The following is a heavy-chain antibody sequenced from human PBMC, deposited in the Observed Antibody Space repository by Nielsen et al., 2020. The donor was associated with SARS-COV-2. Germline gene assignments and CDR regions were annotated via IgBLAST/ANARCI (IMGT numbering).Heavy chain of an antibody. CDR2: INPSGGST. J-gene: IGHJ6*02. V-gene: IGHV1-46*01. Sequence: WVRHAPGQGLEWMGIINPSGGSTSYAQKFQGRVTMTRDTSTSTVYMELSSLRSEDTAVYYCARGKLTATVFNYYYGMDVWGQGTTVTVSS. CDR3: ARGKLTATVFNYYYGMDV. D-gene: IGHD5-18*01.